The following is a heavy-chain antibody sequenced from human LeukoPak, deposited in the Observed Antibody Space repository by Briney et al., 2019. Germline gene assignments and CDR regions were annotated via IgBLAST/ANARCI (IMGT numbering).Heavy chain of an antibody. CDR1: GGSLSGYY. V-gene: IGHV4-59*01. Sequence: SETLSLTCTVSGGSLSGYYWSWIRQPPGKGLEWIGYIYYSGSTNYNPSLKSRVTISVDTSKNQFSLKLSSVTAADTAVYYCARGWEGCSSTSCYLRGWDYYYMDVWGKGTTVTVSS. J-gene: IGHJ6*03. CDR3: ARGWEGCSSTSCYLRGWDYYYMDV. CDR2: IYYSGST. D-gene: IGHD2-2*01.